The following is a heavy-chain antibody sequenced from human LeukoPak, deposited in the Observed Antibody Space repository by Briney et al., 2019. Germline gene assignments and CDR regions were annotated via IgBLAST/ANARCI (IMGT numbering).Heavy chain of an antibody. J-gene: IGHJ4*02. CDR3: AGERPSSSWYDY. CDR1: GFTFSSHL. Sequence: GGSLRLSCAASGFTFSSHLMTWVRQAPGKGREWVANIYQDGREKYYAGSVKGRVTISRDNAKNSLFLQMDSLRAEATAVYYCAGERPSSSWYDYWGQGTLVTVSS. CDR2: IYQDGREK. D-gene: IGHD6-13*01. V-gene: IGHV3-7*01.